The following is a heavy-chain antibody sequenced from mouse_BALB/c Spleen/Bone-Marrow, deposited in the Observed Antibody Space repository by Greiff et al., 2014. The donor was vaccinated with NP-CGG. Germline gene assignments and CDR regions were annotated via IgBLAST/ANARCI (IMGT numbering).Heavy chain of an antibody. CDR3: ARHESRLCAWFAY. Sequence: QVQLKESGAELVKPGASVKLSCKASGYTFTEYLMHWVKQRPGQGLEWIGRIYPGSGSIKCNEKFKDKATLTVDKSSSTVYMELSRLTSEDSAVYFCARHESRLCAWFAYWGQGTLVTVSA. V-gene: IGHV1-62-2*01. D-gene: IGHD6-1*01. J-gene: IGHJ3*01. CDR2: IYPGSGSI. CDR1: GYTFTEYL.